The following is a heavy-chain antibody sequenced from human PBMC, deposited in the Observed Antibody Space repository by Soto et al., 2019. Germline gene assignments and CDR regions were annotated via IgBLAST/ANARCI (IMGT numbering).Heavy chain of an antibody. CDR3: DSGPMVVLANLDDAFDI. CDR2: ISTHNGNT. Sequence: QAQLVQSGAEVNKPGASVKVSCKASGYTFPNFGITWVRQAPGQGLEWLGWISTHNGNTDYDQNVPGRVHFTIETSKSKDYMELKMLCVDAMDADLCDSGPMVVLANLDDAFDIWGQGTMVTVSS. D-gene: IGHD2-21*01. V-gene: IGHV1-18*03. CDR1: GYTFPNFG. J-gene: IGHJ3*02.